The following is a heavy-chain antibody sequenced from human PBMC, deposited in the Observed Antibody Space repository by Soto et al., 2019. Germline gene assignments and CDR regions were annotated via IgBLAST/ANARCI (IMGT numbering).Heavy chain of an antibody. J-gene: IGHJ4*02. CDR3: ARGRLRFYFDY. CDR2: ISSGGST. CDR1: GFTVSSNY. V-gene: IGHV3-66*01. D-gene: IGHD4-17*01. Sequence: GGSLRLSCAASGFTVSSNYMSWVRQAPGKGLEWVSVISSGGSTYYADSVKGRFTISRDNSMNTVYLQMNSLRAEDTSVYYCARGRLRFYFDYWGQGTLVTVSS.